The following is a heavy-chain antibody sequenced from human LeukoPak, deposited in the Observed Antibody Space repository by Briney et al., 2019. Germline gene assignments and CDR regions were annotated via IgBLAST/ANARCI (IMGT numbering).Heavy chain of an antibody. CDR1: GYTFTNYY. Sequence: ASVKVSCKASGYTFTNYYIHWVRQAPGQGLEWMGWISAYNGNTNYAQKLQGRVTMTTDTSTSTAYMELRSLRSDDTAVYYCAIGEGYCSGGSCYAVYWGQGTLVTVSS. J-gene: IGHJ4*02. CDR3: AIGEGYCSGGSCYAVY. V-gene: IGHV1-18*04. D-gene: IGHD2-15*01. CDR2: ISAYNGNT.